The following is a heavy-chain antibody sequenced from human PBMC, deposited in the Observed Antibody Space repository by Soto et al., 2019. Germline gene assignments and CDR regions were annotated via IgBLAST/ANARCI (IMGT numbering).Heavy chain of an antibody. J-gene: IGHJ4*02. V-gene: IGHV3-53*01. D-gene: IGHD5-18*01. CDR1: GFTVSRTY. CDR2: IYSGGST. Sequence: VQLVESGGGLIQPGGSLRLSCAASGFTVSRTYMSWVRQAPGKGLEWVSVIYSGGSTYYADSVKGRITISRDNSKTTLYLQMNSLRAEDTAVYYCATSGYSYGPFDYWGQGTLVTVSS. CDR3: ATSGYSYGPFDY.